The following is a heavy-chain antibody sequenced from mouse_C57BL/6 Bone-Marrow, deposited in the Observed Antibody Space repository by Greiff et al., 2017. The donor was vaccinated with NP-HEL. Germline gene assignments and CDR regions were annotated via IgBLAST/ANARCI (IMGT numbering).Heavy chain of an antibody. Sequence: QVQLKQSGPELVKPGASVKISCKASGYAFSSSWMNWVKQRPGKGLEWIGRIYPGDGDTNYNGKFKGKATLTADKSSSTAYMQLSSLTSEDSAVYFCALYYYGSSWYFDVWGTGTTVTVSS. CDR3: ALYYYGSSWYFDV. J-gene: IGHJ1*03. D-gene: IGHD1-1*01. V-gene: IGHV1-82*01. CDR1: GYAFSSSW. CDR2: IYPGDGDT.